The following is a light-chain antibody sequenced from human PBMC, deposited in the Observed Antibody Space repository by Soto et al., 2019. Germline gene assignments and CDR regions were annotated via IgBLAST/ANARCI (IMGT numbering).Light chain of an antibody. CDR3: QQYDNSAPLS. V-gene: IGKV3D-20*01. CDR2: DGS. CDR1: QSVRSSY. Sequence: EIVLMQSPATLSLSPGDRATLSCGASQSVRSSYVAWYQQKAGLAPRLLIYDGSSRASGIPDRFSGSGSGTDFTLTIGRLEPEDFAVYYCQQYDNSAPLSFGGGTKVDIK. J-gene: IGKJ4*01.